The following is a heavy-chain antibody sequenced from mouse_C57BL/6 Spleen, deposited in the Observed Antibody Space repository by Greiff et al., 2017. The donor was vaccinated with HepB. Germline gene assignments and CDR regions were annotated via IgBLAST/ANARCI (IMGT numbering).Heavy chain of an antibody. Sequence: VQLQQSGPELVKPGASVKIPCKASGYTFTDYNMDWVKQSHGKSLEWIGDINPNNGGTSYNQKFKGNATLTVDKSSSTAYMELRSLTSEDTDVYYCARRACYHCDYWGQVTTLTVSS. V-gene: IGHV1-18*01. J-gene: IGHJ2*01. CDR2: INPNNGGT. D-gene: IGHD2-12*01. CDR1: GYTFTDYN. CDR3: ARRACYHCDY.